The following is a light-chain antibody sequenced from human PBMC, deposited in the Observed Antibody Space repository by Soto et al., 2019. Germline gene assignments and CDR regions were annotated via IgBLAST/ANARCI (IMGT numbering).Light chain of an antibody. CDR1: QSISSE. V-gene: IGKV3-15*01. CDR2: GAS. J-gene: IGKJ2*01. CDR3: QQCHNWPLT. Sequence: EIVMTQSPATLSVSPGERATLSCRASQSISSELAWYQQRPGQPPRLLIYGASTRATGVPDRFTGSGSGSDFTLTISGLQSEDFAVYYCQQCHNWPLTVGQGTSLEI.